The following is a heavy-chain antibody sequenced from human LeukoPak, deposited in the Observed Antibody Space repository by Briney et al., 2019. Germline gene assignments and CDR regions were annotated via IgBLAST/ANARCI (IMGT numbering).Heavy chain of an antibody. J-gene: IGHJ4*02. CDR2: IFYSGST. CDR1: GGSISTSNYY. D-gene: IGHD3-22*01. CDR3: AREDYYNSGGYYLDY. Sequence: SETLSLTCTVSGGSISTSNYYWGWIRQPPGKGLEWIGNIFYSGSTYYSSSLRSRVTISLDTSRNQSSLKLNSVTAADTAVYFCAREDYYNSGGYYLDYWGQGTLVTVSS. V-gene: IGHV4-39*07.